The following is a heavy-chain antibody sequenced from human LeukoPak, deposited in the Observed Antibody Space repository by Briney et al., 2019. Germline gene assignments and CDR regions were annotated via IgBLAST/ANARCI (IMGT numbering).Heavy chain of an antibody. CDR2: ISGSDSTI. CDR3: ARGNYDILTGYYKSYDAFDI. Sequence: GGSLRLSCAASGFNFNSYEMNWVRQAPGKGLEWVSYISGSDSTIYYADSVKGRFTISRDNAKNSLYLQMNSLRAEDTAVYYCARGNYDILTGYYKSYDAFDIWGQGTMVTVSS. J-gene: IGHJ3*02. CDR1: GFNFNSYE. V-gene: IGHV3-48*03. D-gene: IGHD3-9*01.